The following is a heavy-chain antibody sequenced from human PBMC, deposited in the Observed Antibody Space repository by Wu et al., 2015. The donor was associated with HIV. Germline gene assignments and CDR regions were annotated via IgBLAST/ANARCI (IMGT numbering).Heavy chain of an antibody. D-gene: IGHD5-24*01. V-gene: IGHV1-2*02. Sequence: QVQLVQSGTEVKKPGASVKVSCKASGYPFSDYYIYWVRQAPGQGLEWMGWINPKSGGANYAQDFKGRLTMTRDTSITTVYMELKRLTSEDTAMYFCARSHKWLQLRYQGIFDYWGQGTLVTVPS. CDR1: GYPFSDYY. CDR2: INPKSGGA. CDR3: ARSHKWLQLRYQGIFDY. J-gene: IGHJ4*02.